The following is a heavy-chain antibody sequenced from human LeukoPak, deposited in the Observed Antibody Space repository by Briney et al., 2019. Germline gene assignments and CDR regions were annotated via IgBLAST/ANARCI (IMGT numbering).Heavy chain of an antibody. CDR2: ISSSSSYI. CDR1: GFTFSSYS. V-gene: IGHV3-21*01. CDR3: ARESSGTLDFDY. Sequence: PGGSLRLSCAASGFTFSSYSMNWVRQAPGKGLEWVSSISSSSSYIYYADSVKGRFTISRDNAKNSLYLQMNSLRAEDTAVYYCARESSGTLDFDYWGQGTLVTVSS. D-gene: IGHD3-22*01. J-gene: IGHJ4*02.